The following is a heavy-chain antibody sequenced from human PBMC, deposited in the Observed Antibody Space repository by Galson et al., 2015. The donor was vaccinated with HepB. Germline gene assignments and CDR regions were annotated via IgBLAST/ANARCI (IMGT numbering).Heavy chain of an antibody. Sequence: SVKVSCKASGGTFSTYAISWVRQAPGQGLEWMGGIIPIFGTANYAQKFQGRVTITADKSTSTAYMGLSSLRSEDTAVYYCARRHSSVVSLGYGMDVWGQGTTVTVSS. CDR2: IIPIFGTA. CDR3: ARRHSSVVSLGYGMDV. V-gene: IGHV1-69*06. D-gene: IGHD6-25*01. J-gene: IGHJ6*02. CDR1: GGTFSTYA.